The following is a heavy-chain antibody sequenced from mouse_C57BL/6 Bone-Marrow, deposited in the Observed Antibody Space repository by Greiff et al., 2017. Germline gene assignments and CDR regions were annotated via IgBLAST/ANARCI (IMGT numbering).Heavy chain of an antibody. CDR3: ARDYYGDAMDY. J-gene: IGHJ4*01. D-gene: IGHD1-1*01. CDR1: GFTFSDYG. CDR2: ISSGSSTI. V-gene: IGHV5-17*01. Sequence: EVKLQESGGGLVKPGGSLKLSCAASGFTFSDYGMHWVRQAPEKGLEWVAYISSGSSTIYYADTVKGRFTISRDNAKNTLFLQMTSLRSEDTAMYYCARDYYGDAMDYWGQGTSVTVSS.